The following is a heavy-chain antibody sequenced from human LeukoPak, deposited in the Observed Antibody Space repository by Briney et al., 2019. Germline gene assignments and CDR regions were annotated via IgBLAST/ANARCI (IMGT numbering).Heavy chain of an antibody. J-gene: IGHJ5*02. CDR3: ARIHIVVVPAASYAFDP. CDR1: GGSISSSSYY. Sequence: PSETLSLTCTVSGGSISSSSYYWGWIRQPPGKGLEWIGSIYYSGSTYYNPSLKSRVTISVDTYKNQFSLKLSSVTAADTAVYYCARIHIVVVPAASYAFDPWGQGTLVTVSS. D-gene: IGHD2-2*01. V-gene: IGHV4-39*01. CDR2: IYYSGST.